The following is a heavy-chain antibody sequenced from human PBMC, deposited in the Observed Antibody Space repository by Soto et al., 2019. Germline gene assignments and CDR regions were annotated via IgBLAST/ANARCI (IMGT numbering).Heavy chain of an antibody. Sequence: QVHLIQSGAEVKKPGSSVKVSCKAAGGTFNTYTLIWVRQAPGHGLEWMGRINPMLTVTNSAQKFQGRLTLTADKSTGTAFMELTSLRSDDTAVYYCSIGSWSAETFDVWGQGTMVTVSS. CDR2: INPMLTVT. CDR3: SIGSWSAETFDV. D-gene: IGHD2-2*01. CDR1: GGTFNTYT. J-gene: IGHJ3*01. V-gene: IGHV1-69*02.